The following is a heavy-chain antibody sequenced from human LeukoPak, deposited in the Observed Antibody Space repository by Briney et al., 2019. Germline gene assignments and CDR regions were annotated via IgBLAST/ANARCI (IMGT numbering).Heavy chain of an antibody. CDR2: ISSSGGTI. V-gene: IGHV3-11*01. J-gene: IGHJ4*02. CDR1: EFTVSSNY. D-gene: IGHD6-19*01. Sequence: GSLRLSCAASEFTVSSNYMSWVRQAPGKGLEWVSYISSSGGTIYYADSVKGRFTISRDNAKNSLYLQMNSLRAEDTAVYYCTRENIAVADSFDYWGQGTLVTVSS. CDR3: TRENIAVADSFDY.